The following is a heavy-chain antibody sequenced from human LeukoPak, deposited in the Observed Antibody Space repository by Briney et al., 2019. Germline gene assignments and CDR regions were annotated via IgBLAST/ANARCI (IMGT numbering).Heavy chain of an antibody. Sequence: PGGSLRLSCAASGFTFSSYNMNWVRQAPGQGLEWVSSITSGSSYIYYADSVKGRFTISRDNAKNSLHLQMSSLRAEDTAVYYCARDSANVVGAKSIFDYWGQGALVTVSS. CDR3: ARDSANVVGAKSIFDY. CDR1: GFTFSSYN. D-gene: IGHD1-26*01. CDR2: ITSGSSYI. J-gene: IGHJ4*02. V-gene: IGHV3-21*01.